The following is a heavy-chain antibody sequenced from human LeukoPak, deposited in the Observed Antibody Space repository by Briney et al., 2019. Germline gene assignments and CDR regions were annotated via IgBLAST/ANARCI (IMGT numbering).Heavy chain of an antibody. V-gene: IGHV1-69*05. CDR2: IIPIFGTA. Sequence: ASVKVSCKASGGTFSSYAISWVRQAPGQGLEWMGGIIPIFGTANYAQKFQGRVTITTDESTSTAYMELSSLRSEDTAVYYCARESNYYGSGSCYMYWGQGTLVTVSS. CDR3: ARESNYYGSGSCYMY. CDR1: GGTFSSYA. D-gene: IGHD3-10*01. J-gene: IGHJ4*02.